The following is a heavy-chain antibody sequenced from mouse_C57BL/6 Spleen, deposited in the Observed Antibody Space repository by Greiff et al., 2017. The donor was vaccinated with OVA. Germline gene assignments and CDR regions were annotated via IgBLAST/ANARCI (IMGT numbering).Heavy chain of an antibody. Sequence: QVHVKQSGPGLVQPSQSLSITCTVSGFSLTSYGVHWVRQSPGTGLEWLGVIWSGGSTDYNAAFISRLSISKDNSKSQVFFKMNSLQADDTAIYYCARGGTAVYAMDYWGQGTSVTVSS. V-gene: IGHV2-2*01. D-gene: IGHD2-14*01. CDR1: GFSLTSYG. CDR2: IWSGGST. CDR3: ARGGTAVYAMDY. J-gene: IGHJ4*01.